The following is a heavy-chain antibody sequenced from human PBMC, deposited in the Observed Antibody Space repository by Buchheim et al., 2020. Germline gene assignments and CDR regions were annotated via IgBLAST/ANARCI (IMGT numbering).Heavy chain of an antibody. CDR3: ARGELRVDY. V-gene: IGHV3-23*01. D-gene: IGHD3-10*01. CDR2: MSGSGGGT. J-gene: IGHJ4*02. Sequence: EVQLLESGGGLVQPGGSLRLSCAASGFTLSSYSMSWVRQAPGKGLEWVSSMSGSGGGTYYADSLKGRFAISRDNAKNSLHLQMNSLRDEDTAVYYCARGELRVDYWGQGTL. CDR1: GFTLSSYS.